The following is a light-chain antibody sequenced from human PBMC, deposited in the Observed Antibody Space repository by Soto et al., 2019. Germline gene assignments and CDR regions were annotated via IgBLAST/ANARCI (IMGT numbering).Light chain of an antibody. J-gene: IGKJ1*01. V-gene: IGKV1-5*01. CDR2: DVS. Sequence: DIQLTQSPSTLSASVGDRVTITCRASQSVSTWLAWYQQKPGRAPRLLIYDVSNLESGVLSRFSGTGSGTEFTLTITSLQPEDFAIYYCQQYDNSRTFGQGTKVDIK. CDR3: QQYDNSRT. CDR1: QSVSTW.